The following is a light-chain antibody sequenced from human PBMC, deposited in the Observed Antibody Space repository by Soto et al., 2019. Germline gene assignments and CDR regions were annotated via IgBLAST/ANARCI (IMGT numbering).Light chain of an antibody. V-gene: IGKV3-15*01. CDR1: QSVSSN. J-gene: IGKJ3*01. CDR2: GAS. Sequence: EIVMTQSPATLSVSPGERATLSCRTSQSVSSNLAWYQQKPGQAPRLLICGASTRATGIPARFSGSGSGTEFTLTISSLQSEDFAVYYCQQYNNWLVTFGPGTKVDIK. CDR3: QQYNNWLVT.